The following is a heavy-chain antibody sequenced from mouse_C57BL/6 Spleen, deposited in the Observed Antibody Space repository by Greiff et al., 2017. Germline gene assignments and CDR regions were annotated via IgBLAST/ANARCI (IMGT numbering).Heavy chain of an antibody. CDR1: GYTFTEYT. V-gene: IGHV1-62-2*01. CDR3: ARHEDLFDGTDAMDY. J-gene: IGHJ4*01. D-gene: IGHD2-3*01. CDR2: FYPGSGSI. Sequence: VKLQESGAELVKPGASVKLSCKASGYTFTEYTIHWVKQRSGQGLEWIGWFYPGSGSIKYNEKFKDKATLTADKSSSSVYMELSRLTSEDSAVYFCARHEDLFDGTDAMDYWGQGTSVTVSS.